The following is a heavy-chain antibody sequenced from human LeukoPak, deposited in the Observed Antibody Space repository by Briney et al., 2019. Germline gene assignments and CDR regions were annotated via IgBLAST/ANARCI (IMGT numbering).Heavy chain of an antibody. J-gene: IGHJ6*03. V-gene: IGHV4-59*01. D-gene: IGHD3-22*01. CDR2: IYYSWST. Sequence: SETLSLTCTVPGGSISSYYWSWIRQPPGKGLEWIGYIYYSWSTYYNPSLRSRVTLSVDTSKNQFSLKLSSVTAADTAVYYCARSSEGRYYYDSSGFSYYYYYMDVWGKGTTVTISS. CDR3: ARSSEGRYYYDSSGFSYYYYYMDV. CDR1: GGSISSYY.